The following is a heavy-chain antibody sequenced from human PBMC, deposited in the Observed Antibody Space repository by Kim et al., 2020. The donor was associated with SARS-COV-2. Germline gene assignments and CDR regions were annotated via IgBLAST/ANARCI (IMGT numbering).Heavy chain of an antibody. D-gene: IGHD2-2*01. V-gene: IGHV4-34*01. J-gene: IGHJ4*02. CDR3: ARRYCSSTSCYWWYFDY. Sequence: LKSRVTRSVDTAKNQFSLKLSSVTAADTAVYYCARRYCSSTSCYWWYFDYWGQGTLVTVSS.